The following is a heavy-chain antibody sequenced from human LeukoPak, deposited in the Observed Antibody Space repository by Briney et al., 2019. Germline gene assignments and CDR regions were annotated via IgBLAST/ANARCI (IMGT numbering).Heavy chain of an antibody. CDR3: ANSRRSGYWYFDL. D-gene: IGHD3-22*01. CDR2: MYSAGFT. Sequence: GGSLRLSCAASGFTFSSYGMHWVRQAPGKGLEWVSVMYSAGFTYYADSVKGRFTISRDNSKNTLNLQMNSLRAEDTAVYYCANSRRSGYWYFDLWGRGTLVTVSS. V-gene: IGHV3-NL1*01. J-gene: IGHJ2*01. CDR1: GFTFSSYG.